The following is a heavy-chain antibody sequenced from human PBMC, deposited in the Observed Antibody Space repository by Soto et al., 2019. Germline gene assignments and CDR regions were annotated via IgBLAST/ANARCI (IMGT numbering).Heavy chain of an antibody. Sequence: ASVKVSCKASGYTFTSYDINWVRQATGQGLEWMGWMNPNSGNTGYAQKFQGRVTMTRNTSISTAYMELSSLRSEDTAVYYCAGTVTTNYYYYYYYMDVWGKGTTVTVSS. J-gene: IGHJ6*03. CDR1: GYTFTSYD. V-gene: IGHV1-8*01. D-gene: IGHD4-17*01. CDR2: MNPNSGNT. CDR3: AGTVTTNYYYYYYYMDV.